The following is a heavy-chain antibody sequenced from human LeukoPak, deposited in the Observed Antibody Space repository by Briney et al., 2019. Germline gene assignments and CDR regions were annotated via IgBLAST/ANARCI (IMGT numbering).Heavy chain of an antibody. V-gene: IGHV3-23*01. CDR1: GFTFSSYA. CDR2: ISGSGGST. D-gene: IGHD1-26*01. CDR3: AKYRRGTSGSYGGFDY. J-gene: IGHJ4*02. Sequence: PGGSLRLSCAASGFTFSSYAMSWVRQAPGKGLEWVSAISGSGGSTYYADSVKGRFTISRDNSKNTLYLQMESPRAEDTAVYYCAKYRRGTSGSYGGFDYWGQGTLVTVSS.